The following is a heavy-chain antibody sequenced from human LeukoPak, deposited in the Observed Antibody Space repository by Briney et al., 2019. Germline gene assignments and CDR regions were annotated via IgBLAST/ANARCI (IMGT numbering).Heavy chain of an antibody. CDR3: AKVPPSITAAGNWLDP. CDR2: INPNTGGT. J-gene: IGHJ5*02. Sequence: ASVKVSCKASGYTFTAYYIHWVRQAPGQGLEWMRRINPNTGGTNYAQKFQGRVTMTRDTSITTAYMELSRLTSDDTAIYYCAKVPPSITAAGNWLDPWGQGALVTVSS. D-gene: IGHD6-13*01. CDR1: GYTFTAYY. V-gene: IGHV1-2*06.